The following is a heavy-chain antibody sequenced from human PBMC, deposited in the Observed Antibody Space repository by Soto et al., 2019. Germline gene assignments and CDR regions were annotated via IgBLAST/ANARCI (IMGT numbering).Heavy chain of an antibody. J-gene: IGHJ4*02. CDR1: GFTFSSYE. CDR3: ARIGAGGWDVPFDF. CDR2: ISDSGHTI. Sequence: EVRLVESGGALVQPGGSLRLSCAASGFTFSSYEMTWVRQAPGRGLEWVSYISDSGHTIHYGDSVKGRFTISRDNAKNSLHLQMNSLTVEDTAVYYRARIGAGGWDVPFDFWGQGTLVTVSS. D-gene: IGHD6-19*01. V-gene: IGHV3-48*03.